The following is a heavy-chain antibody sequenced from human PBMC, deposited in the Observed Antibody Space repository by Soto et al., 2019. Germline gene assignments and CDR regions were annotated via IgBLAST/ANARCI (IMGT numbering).Heavy chain of an antibody. D-gene: IGHD1-1*01. J-gene: IGHJ5*02. CDR1: GASISGFY. Sequence: PSETLSLTCTVSGASISGFYWSWIRKSAGKGLEWIGRIYATGTTDYNPSLKSRVMMSVDTSKKQFSLKLRSVTAADTAEYYCVRDGTKTLRDWFDPWGQGISVTVSS. CDR2: IYATGTT. V-gene: IGHV4-4*07. CDR3: VRDGTKTLRDWFDP.